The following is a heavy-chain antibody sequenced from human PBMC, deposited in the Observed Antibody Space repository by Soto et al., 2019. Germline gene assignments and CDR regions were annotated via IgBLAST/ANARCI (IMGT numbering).Heavy chain of an antibody. D-gene: IGHD3-16*02. CDR3: ATEGPNHRLS. Sequence: ASVKVSCKASGGTFSTYTITWVRQAPGQGLEWMGRIIPIIGIINYAQKLQGRVTMTADKSTSTAYMELTSLRSDDTAVYYCATEGPNHRLSWGQGTLVTVSS. CDR2: IIPIIGII. V-gene: IGHV1-69*04. CDR1: GGTFSTYT. J-gene: IGHJ5*02.